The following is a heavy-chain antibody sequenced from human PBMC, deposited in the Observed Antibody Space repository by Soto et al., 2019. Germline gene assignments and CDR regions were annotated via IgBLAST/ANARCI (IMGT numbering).Heavy chain of an antibody. CDR2: VYYSGST. CDR1: GDSISSYY. CDR3: ARGVATIGP. Sequence: SETLSLTCTVSGDSISSYYWSWIRQPPGKGLEWIGYVYYSGSTNYNPSLKSRVTISVDTPKNQFSLKLTSVTAADTAVYYCARGVATIGPWGKGTLVTVYS. D-gene: IGHD5-12*01. V-gene: IGHV4-59*01. J-gene: IGHJ5*02.